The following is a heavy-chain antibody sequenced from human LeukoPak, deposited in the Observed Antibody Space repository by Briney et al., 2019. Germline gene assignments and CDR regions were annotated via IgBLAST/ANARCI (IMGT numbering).Heavy chain of an antibody. CDR1: GFTFSGYE. J-gene: IGHJ4*02. CDR3: ARERDDYYFDY. Sequence: GGSLRLSCAASGFTFSGYEMNWVRQAPGKGLEWVSYISRSGTIISYADSVKGRFTISRDNAKNSLYLQTNSLRAGDTAVYYCARERDDYYFDYWGQGTLVTVSS. CDR2: ISRSGTII. D-gene: IGHD3-3*01. V-gene: IGHV3-48*03.